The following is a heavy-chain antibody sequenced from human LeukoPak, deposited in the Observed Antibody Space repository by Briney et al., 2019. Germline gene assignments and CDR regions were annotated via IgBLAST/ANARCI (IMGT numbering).Heavy chain of an antibody. J-gene: IGHJ6*03. Sequence: SETLSLACTVTGGSISTYYWNWIRQPPGKGLEWIGCINDSGYTNYHPSLKRRVTMSVDTSKSQFSLRLGSVTAADTAVYYCVREVVGTPYHYFFYMGLWGKGTTVTVSS. V-gene: IGHV4-59*01. CDR3: VREVVGTPYHYFFYMGL. CDR1: GGSISTYY. CDR2: INDSGYT. D-gene: IGHD2-21*02.